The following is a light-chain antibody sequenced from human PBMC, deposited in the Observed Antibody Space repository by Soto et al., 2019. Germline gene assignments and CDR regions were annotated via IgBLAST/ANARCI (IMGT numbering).Light chain of an antibody. V-gene: IGKV3-20*01. CDR1: QTVTRNY. Sequence: EIVLTQSPGTLSLSPGERATLSCRASQTVTRNYLAWHQQKPGQTPRLLVYGASSRATGIPDRFSGSGSGTDFTLTISRLEPEDFAVYYCQQYDSSPITFGQGTRLEIK. CDR2: GAS. J-gene: IGKJ5*01. CDR3: QQYDSSPIT.